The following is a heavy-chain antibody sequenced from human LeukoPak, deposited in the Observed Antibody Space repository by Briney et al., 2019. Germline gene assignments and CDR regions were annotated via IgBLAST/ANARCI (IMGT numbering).Heavy chain of an antibody. CDR1: GFTFNNYN. V-gene: IGHV3-15*01. J-gene: IGHJ6*03. CDR3: TTHHVYYYYYMDV. CDR2: IKSKTDGGTT. Sequence: GGSLRLSCAASGFTFNNYNINWVRQAPGKGLEWVGRIKSKTDGGTTDYAAPVKGRFTISRDDSKNTLYLQMNSLKTEDTAVYYCTTHHVYYYYYMDVWGKGTTVTISS.